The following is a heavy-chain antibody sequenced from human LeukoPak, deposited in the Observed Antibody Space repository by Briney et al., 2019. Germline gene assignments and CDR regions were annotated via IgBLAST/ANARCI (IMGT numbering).Heavy chain of an antibody. CDR2: VINNYDGT. J-gene: IGHJ4*02. V-gene: IGHV3-23*01. CDR1: GFNIGSYA. CDR3: ARPPTRSSSEYYFDY. D-gene: IGHD6-13*01. Sequence: RPGGSLRLSCAASGFNIGSYAMSWVRQAPGKGLEWISSVINNYDGTFYADSVKGRFTISRDRSKNTLHLQMNSLRAEDTAVYYCARPPTRSSSEYYFDYWGQGTLVTVSS.